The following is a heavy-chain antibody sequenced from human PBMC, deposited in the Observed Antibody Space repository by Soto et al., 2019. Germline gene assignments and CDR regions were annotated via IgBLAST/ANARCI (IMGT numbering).Heavy chain of an antibody. D-gene: IGHD2-2*01. J-gene: IGHJ5*02. CDR1: GFTFSSYW. CDR2: IKQDGSEK. Sequence: GGSLRLSCAASGFTFSSYWMSWVRQAPGKGLEWVANIKQDGSEKYYVDSVKGRFTISRDNAKNSLYLQMNSLRAEDTAVYYCARLGYCSSTSCYYGWFDPWGQGTLVTVSS. V-gene: IGHV3-7*03. CDR3: ARLGYCSSTSCYYGWFDP.